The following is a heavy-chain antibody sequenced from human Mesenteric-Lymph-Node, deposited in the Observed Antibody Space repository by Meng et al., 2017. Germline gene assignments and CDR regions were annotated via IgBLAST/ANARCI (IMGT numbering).Heavy chain of an antibody. CDR1: GFTFGSYA. CDR2: ISGNGAGT. Sequence: VQLMESGGGVVQPVRSLRLSCAASGFTFGSYAMRWVRQAPGKGLEWLSGISGNGAGTYYADSMKGRFTISRDNSMNTLYLEMNSLRAEDTAIYYCAKRVVVTASSHWYFDLWGRGTLVTVSS. CDR3: AKRVVVTASSHWYFDL. D-gene: IGHD2-21*02. V-gene: IGHV3-23*01. J-gene: IGHJ2*01.